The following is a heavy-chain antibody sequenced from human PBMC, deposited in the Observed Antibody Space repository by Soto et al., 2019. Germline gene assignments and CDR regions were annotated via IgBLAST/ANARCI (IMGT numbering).Heavy chain of an antibody. Sequence: SLRLSCAASGFTFSSYSMNWVRQAPGKGLEWVSSISSSSSYIYYADSVKGRFTISRDNAKNSLYLQMNSLRAEDTAVYYCARDKGIAADGIWGQGTMVTVSS. V-gene: IGHV3-21*01. CDR3: ARDKGIAADGI. CDR1: GFTFSSYS. D-gene: IGHD6-13*01. CDR2: ISSSSSYI. J-gene: IGHJ3*02.